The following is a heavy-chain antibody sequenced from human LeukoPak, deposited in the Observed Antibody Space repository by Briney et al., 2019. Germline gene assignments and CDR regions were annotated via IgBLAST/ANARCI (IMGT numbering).Heavy chain of an antibody. Sequence: SQTLLLTCAISGDSVSSNSDAWNWFRQSPSRGLEWLGRTYYRSKWHNDYAISVKSRITINPDTSKNQFSLQLNSATPEDTAVYYCARGTGVFDYWGQGTLVTVSS. CDR2: TYYRSKWHN. V-gene: IGHV6-1*01. D-gene: IGHD1-1*01. J-gene: IGHJ4*02. CDR1: GDSVSSNSDA. CDR3: ARGTGVFDY.